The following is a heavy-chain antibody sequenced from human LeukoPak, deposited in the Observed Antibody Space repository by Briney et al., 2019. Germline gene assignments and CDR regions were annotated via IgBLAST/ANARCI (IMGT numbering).Heavy chain of an antibody. V-gene: IGHV1-18*01. CDR2: ISGHNGNT. D-gene: IGHD3/OR15-3a*01. CDR3: ARGTMIFGVAPPHFDY. Sequence: ASVKVSCKASGYTFTSYGMSWVRQAPGQGLEWMGWISGHNGNTKYAQKLQGRVSMTSDATTSTAYMELRSLRSDDTAVYYCARGTMIFGVAPPHFDYWGQATLVTVSS. J-gene: IGHJ4*02. CDR1: GYTFTSYG.